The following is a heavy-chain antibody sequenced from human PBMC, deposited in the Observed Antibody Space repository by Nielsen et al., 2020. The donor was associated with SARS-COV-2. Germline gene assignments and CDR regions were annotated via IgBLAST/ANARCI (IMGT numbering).Heavy chain of an antibody. V-gene: IGHV4-61*02. CDR1: GGSISSGSYY. CDR2: IYTSGST. Sequence: SETLSLTCTVSGGSISSGSYYWSWIWQPAGKGLEWIGRIYTSGSTNYNPSLKSRVTISVDTSKNQFSLKLSSVTAADTAVYYCARGGIAARQGMDVWGQGTTVTVSS. J-gene: IGHJ6*02. D-gene: IGHD6-6*01. CDR3: ARGGIAARQGMDV.